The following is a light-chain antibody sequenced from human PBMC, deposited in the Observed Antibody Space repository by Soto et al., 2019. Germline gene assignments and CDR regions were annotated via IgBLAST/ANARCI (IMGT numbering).Light chain of an antibody. CDR3: SSYTSSSTLYV. V-gene: IGLV2-14*01. J-gene: IGLJ1*01. CDR1: SSDVGGYNY. CDR2: DVS. Sequence: QSALTKPASVSGSPGQSITISCTGTSSDVGGYNYVSWYQQHPGKAPKLMIYDVSSRPSGVSNRFSGSKSGNTASLTISGLQAEDEADYYCSSYTSSSTLYVFGTGTKLTVL.